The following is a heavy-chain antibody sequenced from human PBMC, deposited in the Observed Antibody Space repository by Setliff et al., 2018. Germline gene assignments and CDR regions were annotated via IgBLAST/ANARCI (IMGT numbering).Heavy chain of an antibody. CDR1: GGSISVYY. Sequence: LSLTCTVSGGSISVYYWTWFRQPPGKGLEWIGYISSGSTNYNPSLKSRVTISVDPSKNQFSLRVTSVTAADTAVYYCARGIPAYDFWSGYYIGYYYYMDVWGKGTTVTVSS. CDR2: ISSGST. CDR3: ARGIPAYDFWSGYYIGYYYYMDV. J-gene: IGHJ6*03. V-gene: IGHV4-59*01. D-gene: IGHD3-3*01.